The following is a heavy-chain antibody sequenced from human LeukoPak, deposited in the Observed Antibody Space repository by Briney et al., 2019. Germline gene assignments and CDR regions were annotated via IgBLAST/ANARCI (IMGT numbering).Heavy chain of an antibody. Sequence: GESLKISCKGSGYSFTGYWIGWVRQLPGKGLEWMEIIYPGDSDTRYSPSFQGQVTISADKSISTAYLQWSSLKASDSAMYYCARIIVGATKDAFDIWGQGTMVTVSS. CDR2: IYPGDSDT. CDR1: GYSFTGYW. J-gene: IGHJ3*02. CDR3: ARIIVGATKDAFDI. V-gene: IGHV5-51*01. D-gene: IGHD1-26*01.